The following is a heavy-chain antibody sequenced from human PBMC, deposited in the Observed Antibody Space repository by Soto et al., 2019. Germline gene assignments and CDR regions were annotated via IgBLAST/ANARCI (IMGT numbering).Heavy chain of an antibody. CDR2: IKSKTDGGTT. CDR1: GFTFSNAW. J-gene: IGHJ6*02. D-gene: IGHD2-2*01. Sequence: PGGSLRLSCAASGFTFSNAWMNWVRQAPGKGLEWVGRIKSKTDGGTTDYAAPVKGRFTISRDDSKNTLYMQMNSLKTEDTAVYYCTTGPEGYCISTSCYDRPHFGCLYYYYGMDVWGQGTTVTVPS. CDR3: TTGPEGYCISTSCYDRPHFGCLYYYYGMDV. V-gene: IGHV3-15*07.